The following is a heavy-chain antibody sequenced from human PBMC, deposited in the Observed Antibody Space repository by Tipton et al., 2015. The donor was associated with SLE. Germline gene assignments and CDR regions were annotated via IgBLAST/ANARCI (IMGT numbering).Heavy chain of an antibody. D-gene: IGHD6-19*01. CDR3: AREDRAAGDYSYFYGMDV. CDR1: RFTFSSSW. V-gene: IGHV3-7*01. J-gene: IGHJ6*02. CDR2: IKQDGSQR. Sequence: GSLRLSCVASRFTFSSSWMSWVRQAPGKGLEWVANIKQDGSQRNYVDSVKGRFTISRDNSKNSLYLQMNSLRAEDTDLYYCAREDRAAGDYSYFYGMDVWGQGTTVTVSS.